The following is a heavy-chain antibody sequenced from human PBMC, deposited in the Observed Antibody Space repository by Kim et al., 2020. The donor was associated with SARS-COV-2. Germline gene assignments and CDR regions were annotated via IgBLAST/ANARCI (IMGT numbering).Heavy chain of an antibody. CDR2: IYYSGST. J-gene: IGHJ4*02. V-gene: IGHV4-39*07. CDR1: GGSISSSSYY. D-gene: IGHD1-26*01. CDR3: AREGVGGDSGSYYFADY. Sequence: SETLSLTCTVSGGSISSSSYYWGWIRQPPGKGLEWIGSIYYSGSTYYNPSLKSRVTISVDTSKNQFSLKLSSVTAADTAVYYCAREGVGGDSGSYYFADYWGQGTLVTVSS.